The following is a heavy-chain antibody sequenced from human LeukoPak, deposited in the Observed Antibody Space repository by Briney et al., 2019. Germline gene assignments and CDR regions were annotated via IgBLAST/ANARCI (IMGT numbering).Heavy chain of an antibody. CDR3: ARSRDGYNPVFDY. CDR1: RGTFSSYA. Sequence: ASVKVSCKASRGTFSSYAISWVRQAPGQGLEWMGRIIPILGIANYAQKFQGRVTITADKSTSTAYMEPSSLRSEDTAVYYCARSRDGYNPVFDYWGQGTLVTVSS. D-gene: IGHD5-24*01. J-gene: IGHJ4*02. CDR2: IIPILGIA. V-gene: IGHV1-69*04.